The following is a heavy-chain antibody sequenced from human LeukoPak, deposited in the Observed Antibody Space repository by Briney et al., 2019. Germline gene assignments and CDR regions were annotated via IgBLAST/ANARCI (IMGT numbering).Heavy chain of an antibody. CDR1: GYTFTSYD. V-gene: IGHV1-8*03. J-gene: IGHJ4*02. D-gene: IGHD6-6*01. Sequence: ASVKVSCKXSGYTFTSYDINWVRQATGQGLEWMGWMNPNSGNTGYAQKFQGRVTITRNTSISTAYMELSSLRSEDTAVYYCARGAYKQLGDYWGQGTLVTVSS. CDR3: ARGAYKQLGDY. CDR2: MNPNSGNT.